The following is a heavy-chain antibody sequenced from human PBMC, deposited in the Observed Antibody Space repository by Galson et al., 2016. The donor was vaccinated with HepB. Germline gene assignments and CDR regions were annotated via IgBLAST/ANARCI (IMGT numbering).Heavy chain of an antibody. CDR3: VSDGGWKKFDS. D-gene: IGHD1-1*01. CDR2: IKEDGRER. V-gene: IGHV3-7*01. CDR1: ELSFSRYW. J-gene: IGHJ5*01. Sequence: SLRLSCAVSELSFSRYWMTWARQAPGKGLEWVANIKEDGRERNYVASVKGRFTISRDNPTNSLYLQMNSLRVEDTAVYYCVSDGGWKKFDSWGQGTLVTVSS.